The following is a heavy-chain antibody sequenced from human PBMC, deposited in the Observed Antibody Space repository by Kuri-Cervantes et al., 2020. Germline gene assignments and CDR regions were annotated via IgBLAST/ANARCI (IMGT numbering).Heavy chain of an antibody. V-gene: IGHV3-48*01. CDR3: ARDSSVGELIQLWPMDV. J-gene: IGHJ6*04. CDR2: ITSTSSTV. CDR1: GFTFSSYG. Sequence: GGSLRLSCAASGFTFSSYGMHWVRQAPGKGLEWVSYITSTSSTVYYADSVKGRFTISRDNAKNSLYLQMNSLTAEDTAVYYCARDSSVGELIQLWPMDVWGKGTTVTVSS. D-gene: IGHD3-10*01.